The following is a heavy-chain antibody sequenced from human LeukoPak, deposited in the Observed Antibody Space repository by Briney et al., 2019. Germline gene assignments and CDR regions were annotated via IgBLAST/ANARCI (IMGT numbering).Heavy chain of an antibody. Sequence: ASVKVSCKASGFTFIGYYMHWVRQAPGQGLARMGWINPKSGGTNYAQMFQGRVTLTRDTSISTAYMELSRLRSDDTAMYHCAITIDSSSSSVLEYFQYWGQGTLVTVSS. D-gene: IGHD6-6*01. V-gene: IGHV1-2*02. CDR1: GFTFIGYY. J-gene: IGHJ1*01. CDR2: INPKSGGT. CDR3: AITIDSSSSSVLEYFQY.